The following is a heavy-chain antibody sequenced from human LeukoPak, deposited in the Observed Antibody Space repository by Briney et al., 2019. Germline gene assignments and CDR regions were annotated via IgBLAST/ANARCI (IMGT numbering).Heavy chain of an antibody. CDR1: GGSISSGDYY. D-gene: IGHD3-10*01. J-gene: IGHJ5*02. V-gene: IGHV4-30-4*01. Sequence: SETLSLTCTVSGGSISSGDYYWSWIRQPPGKGLEWIGYIYYSGSTYYNPSLKSRVTISVDTSKNQFSLKLSSVTAADTAVYYCARVGSGGSGSYLYNWFDPWGQGTLATVSS. CDR3: ARVGSGGSGSYLYNWFDP. CDR2: IYYSGST.